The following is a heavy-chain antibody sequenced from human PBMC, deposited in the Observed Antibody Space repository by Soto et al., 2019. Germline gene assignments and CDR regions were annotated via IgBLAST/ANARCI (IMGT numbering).Heavy chain of an antibody. V-gene: IGHV1-46*01. CDR1: GYTFTDYY. J-gene: IGHJ5*02. CDR2: ISPSGGST. CDR3: AIVGRSEWFTWFDP. Sequence: QVQLVQSGAEVKKPGASVKVSCKASGYTFTDYYMHWVRQAPGQGLEWMGIISPSGGSTYAQKFQGRVTVTRDTSTSTVYMELSSLRSQDTAVYCCAIVGRSEWFTWFDPWGQGTLVTVSS. D-gene: IGHD3-9*01.